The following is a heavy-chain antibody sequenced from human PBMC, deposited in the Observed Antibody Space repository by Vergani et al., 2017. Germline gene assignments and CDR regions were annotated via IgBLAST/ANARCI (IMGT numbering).Heavy chain of an antibody. CDR3: AREQWLPIDYFDY. CDR1: GGTFSNSA. D-gene: IGHD6-19*01. CDR2: IIPVLDSP. Sequence: QVQLVQSGAEVQKPGSSVKVSCKASGGTFSNSAFNWVRQAPGQGLEWMGGIIPVLDSPKYAQKFQGRLTIAADESTTTVSMELSSLRSDDTAVYYCAREQWLPIDYFDYWGQGTLVTVSS. J-gene: IGHJ4*02. V-gene: IGHV1-69*01.